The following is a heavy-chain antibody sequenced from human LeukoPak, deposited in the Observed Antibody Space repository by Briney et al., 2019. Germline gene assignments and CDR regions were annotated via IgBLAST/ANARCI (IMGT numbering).Heavy chain of an antibody. D-gene: IGHD3-10*01. J-gene: IGHJ4*02. V-gene: IGHV4-39*07. CDR2: IYYSGST. Sequence: SETLSLTCTVSGGSISSSYYWGWIRQPPGKGLEWIGSIYYSGSTYYNPSLKSRVTISVDTSKNQFSLKLSSVTAADTAVYYCARGAYYYYGSGSEKQFDYWGQGTLVTVSS. CDR3: ARGAYYYYGSGSEKQFDY. CDR1: GGSISSSYY.